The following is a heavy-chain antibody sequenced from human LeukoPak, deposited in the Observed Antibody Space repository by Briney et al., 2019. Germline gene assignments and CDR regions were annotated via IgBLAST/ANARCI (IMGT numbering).Heavy chain of an antibody. CDR3: ARDGGTYSADY. CDR2: INPRGGSA. J-gene: IGHJ4*02. V-gene: IGHV1-46*01. CDR1: GYTFTSFY. D-gene: IGHD1-26*01. Sequence: ASVKVSCKASGYTFTSFYMHWVRQAPGQGLEWMGIINPRGGSATSAQRFQGRVTLTRDTSTSTVYMELSSLRSEDTAVYYCARDGGTYSADYWGQGTLVTVSS.